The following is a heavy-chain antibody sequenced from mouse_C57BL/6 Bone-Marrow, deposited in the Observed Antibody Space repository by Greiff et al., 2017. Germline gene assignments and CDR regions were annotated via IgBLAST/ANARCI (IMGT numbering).Heavy chain of an antibody. CDR1: GYTFTSYW. D-gene: IGHD2-4*01. J-gene: IGHJ4*01. CDR3: ASHYDYGRDYYAMDY. V-gene: IGHV1-59*01. CDR2: IDPSDSYT. Sequence: QVQLQQPGAELVRPGTSVKLSCKASGYTFTSYWMHWVKQRPGQGLEWIGVIDPSDSYTNYNQKFKGKATLTVDTSSSTAYMQLSSLTSEDSAVYYCASHYDYGRDYYAMDYWGQGTAVTVSS.